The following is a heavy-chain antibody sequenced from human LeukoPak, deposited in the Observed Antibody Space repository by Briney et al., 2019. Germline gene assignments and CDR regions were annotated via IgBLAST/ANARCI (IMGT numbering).Heavy chain of an antibody. CDR2: ISYDGSNK. J-gene: IGHJ4*02. Sequence: GMSLRLSCAASGFTFSSYGMHWVRQAPGKGLEWVAVISYDGSNKYYADSVKGRFTISRDNSKNTLYLQMNSLRAEDTAVYYCAKDQFLCWGQGTLVTVSS. CDR1: GFTFSSYG. CDR3: AKDQFLC. V-gene: IGHV3-30*18.